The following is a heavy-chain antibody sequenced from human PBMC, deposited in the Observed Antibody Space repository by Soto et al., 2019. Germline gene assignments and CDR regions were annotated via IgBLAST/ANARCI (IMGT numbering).Heavy chain of an antibody. J-gene: IGHJ5*02. CDR3: ARDGYDFWSGSHWFDP. D-gene: IGHD3-3*01. CDR2: INPDNGGT. CDR1: GYRFTGHY. Sequence: GSVKVSCKASGYRFTGHYVHWVRQAPGQGLEWMGWINPDNGGTNYAQKFQGRVTMTRDTSTRTAYMELTRLRSEDTAVYYCARDGYDFWSGSHWFDPWGQGTLVTVSS. V-gene: IGHV1-2*02.